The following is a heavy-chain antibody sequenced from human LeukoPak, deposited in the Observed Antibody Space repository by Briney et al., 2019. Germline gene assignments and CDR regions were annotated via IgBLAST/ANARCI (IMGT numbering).Heavy chain of an antibody. D-gene: IGHD3-3*01. J-gene: IGHJ4*02. CDR2: IYYSGST. CDR1: GGSISSSSYY. V-gene: IGHV4-39*01. Sequence: SETLSLTCTVSGGSISSSSYYWGWIRQPPGKGLEWIGSIYYSGSTYYNPSLKSRVTISVDTSKNQFSLKLSSVTAADTAVYYCARRVYDFWSGYSRTYYLDYWGQGTLVTVSS. CDR3: ARRVYDFWSGYSRTYYLDY.